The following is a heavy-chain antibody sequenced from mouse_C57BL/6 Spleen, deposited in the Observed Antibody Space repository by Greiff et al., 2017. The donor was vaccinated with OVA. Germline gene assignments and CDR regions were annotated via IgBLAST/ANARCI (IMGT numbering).Heavy chain of an antibody. J-gene: IGHJ4*01. D-gene: IGHD1-1*01. CDR3: ARGDGSSYNYAMDY. CDR1: GFTFSDYG. CDR2: ISNLAYSI. Sequence: DVHLVESGGGLVQPGGSLKLSCAASGFTFSDYGMAWVRQAPRKGPEWVAFISNLAYSIYYADTVTGRFTHARENAKNTLYLEMSSLRSEDTAMYYCARGDGSSYNYAMDYWGQGTSVTVSS. V-gene: IGHV5-15*01.